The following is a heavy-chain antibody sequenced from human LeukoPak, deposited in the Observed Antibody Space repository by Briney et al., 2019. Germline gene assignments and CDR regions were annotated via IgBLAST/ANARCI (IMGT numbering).Heavy chain of an antibody. V-gene: IGHV4-34*01. D-gene: IGHD3-10*01. J-gene: IGHJ6*03. CDR2: INHSGST. Sequence: SETLSLTCAVYGGSFSGYYWSWIRQPPGKGLEWIGEINHSGSTNYNPSLKSRVTISVDTSKNQFSLKLSSVTAADTAVYYCARGPLKYYYGSGSYRSYMDVWGKGTTVTVSS. CDR1: GGSFSGYY. CDR3: ARGPLKYYYGSGSYRSYMDV.